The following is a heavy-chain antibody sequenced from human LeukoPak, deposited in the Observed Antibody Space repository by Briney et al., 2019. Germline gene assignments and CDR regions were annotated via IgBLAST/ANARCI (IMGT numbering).Heavy chain of an antibody. J-gene: IGHJ4*02. CDR2: ITNGGGTT. V-gene: IGHV3-23*01. CDR3: ANDLGSPENY. CDR1: GFTFSSYA. Sequence: TGGSLRLSCAASGFTFSSYAMSWVRQAPGKGLEWVSAITNGGGTTYYADSVKGRFTISRDNSKNTLYLQMNSLRAEDTAVYYCANDLGSPENYWAQGTLVTVSS. D-gene: IGHD1-26*01.